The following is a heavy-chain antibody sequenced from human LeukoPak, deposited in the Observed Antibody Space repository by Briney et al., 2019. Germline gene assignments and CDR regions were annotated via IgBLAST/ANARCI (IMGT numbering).Heavy chain of an antibody. V-gene: IGHV3-30*02. J-gene: IGHJ6*02. CDR1: GFTFSSYG. CDR3: ARDKGIVVVPAAGMDV. D-gene: IGHD2-2*01. Sequence: GGSLRLSCAASGFTFSSYGMHWVRQTPGKWLECVAFIRDDGGNQYYTDSVKGRFTISRDNSKNTIYLQMNSLRAEDTAVYYCARDKGIVVVPAAGMDVWGQGTTVTVSS. CDR2: IRDDGGNQ.